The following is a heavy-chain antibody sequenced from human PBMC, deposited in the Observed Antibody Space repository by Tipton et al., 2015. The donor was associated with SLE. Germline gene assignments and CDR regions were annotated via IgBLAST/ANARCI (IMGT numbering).Heavy chain of an antibody. CDR1: GGSFSGYY. J-gene: IGHJ5*02. CDR3: ARTSGEFGGFDP. D-gene: IGHD3-10*01. Sequence: LRLSCAVYGGSFSGYYWSWIRQPAGKGLEWIGRIYTSGSTNYNPSLKSRVTISVDTSKNQFSLKLSSVTAADTAVYYCARTSGEFGGFDPWGQGTLVTVSS. V-gene: IGHV4-59*10. CDR2: IYTSGST.